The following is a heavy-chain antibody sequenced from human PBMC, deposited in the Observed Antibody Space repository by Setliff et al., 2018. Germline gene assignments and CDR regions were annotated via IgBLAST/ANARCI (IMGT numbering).Heavy chain of an antibody. J-gene: IGHJ4*02. V-gene: IGHV3-21*01. CDR3: ARGSGDH. CDR2: IRSSGTS. CDR1: GFSLRDYT. Sequence: GGSLRLSCVASGFSLRDYTINWVRQAPGKGLDWVSSIRSSGTSFYADSVKGRFTVSRDDAKKSLYLQMNSLRVEDTAVYYCARGSGDHWGQGTLVTVSS.